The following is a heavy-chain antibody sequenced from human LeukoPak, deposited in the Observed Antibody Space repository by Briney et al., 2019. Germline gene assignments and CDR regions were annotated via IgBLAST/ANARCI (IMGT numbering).Heavy chain of an antibody. CDR3: ARVVRGYSGYDWADYYYGMDV. D-gene: IGHD5-12*01. J-gene: IGHJ6*02. Sequence: SETLSLTCAVYGGSFSGYYWSWIRQPPGKGLEWIGEINHSGSTNYNPSLKSRVTISVDTSKNQFSLKLSSVTAADTAVYYCARVVRGYSGYDWADYYYGMDVWGQGTPVTVSS. V-gene: IGHV4-34*01. CDR2: INHSGST. CDR1: GGSFSGYY.